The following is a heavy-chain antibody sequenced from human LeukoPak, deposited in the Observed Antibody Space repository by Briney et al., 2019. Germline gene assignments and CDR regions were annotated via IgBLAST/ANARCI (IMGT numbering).Heavy chain of an antibody. J-gene: IGHJ6*02. Sequence: SETLSLTCAVYGGSFSGYYWSWIRQPPGKGLEWIGEINHSGSTNYNPSLKSRVTISVDTSKNQFSLKLSSVTAADTAVYYCARALPLRSGYSYGYPSYYYCYGMDVWGQGTTVTVSS. CDR2: INHSGST. V-gene: IGHV4-34*01. CDR3: ARALPLRSGYSYGYPSYYYCYGMDV. D-gene: IGHD5-18*01. CDR1: GGSFSGYY.